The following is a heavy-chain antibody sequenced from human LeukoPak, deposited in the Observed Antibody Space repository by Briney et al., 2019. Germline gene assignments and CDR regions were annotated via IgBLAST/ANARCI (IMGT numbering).Heavy chain of an antibody. D-gene: IGHD5-18*01. CDR1: GFTFSNYD. Sequence: PGGSLRLSCAASGFTFSNYDMSWVRQAPGKGLEWVSAISGSGGSTYYADSVKGRFTISRDNTRNTVYLQMNSLRAEDTAVYYCAKETGDSYGKYYFDYWGQGTLVTVSS. CDR3: AKETGDSYGKYYFDY. CDR2: ISGSGGST. J-gene: IGHJ4*02. V-gene: IGHV3-23*01.